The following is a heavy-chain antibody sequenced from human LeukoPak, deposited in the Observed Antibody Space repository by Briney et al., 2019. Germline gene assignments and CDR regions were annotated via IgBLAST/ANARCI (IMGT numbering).Heavy chain of an antibody. V-gene: IGHV4-38-2*02. D-gene: IGHD4-11*01. Sequence: SETLSLTCTVSGYSISNGYNWGWVRQPPGKGLECIGSISHTGSTYYNPSLESRVTISLDTSNNQFSLELSSVTAADAAVYYCARTYINFSNYFDPWGQGSLVTVSS. CDR3: ARTYINFSNYFDP. J-gene: IGHJ5*02. CDR2: ISHTGST. CDR1: GYSISNGYN.